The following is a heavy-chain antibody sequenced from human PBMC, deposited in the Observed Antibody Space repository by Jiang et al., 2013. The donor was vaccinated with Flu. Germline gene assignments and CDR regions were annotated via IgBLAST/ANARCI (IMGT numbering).Heavy chain of an antibody. CDR3: AREEIIRIAVAGILDY. CDR2: TYYRSKWYN. CDR1: GDSVSSYSAA. V-gene: IGHV6-1*01. D-gene: IGHD6-19*01. J-gene: IGHJ4*02. Sequence: QTLSLTCAISGDSVSSYSAAWNWIRQSPSRGLEWLGRTYYRSKWYNDYAVSVKSRITINPDTSKNQFSLQLNSVTPEDTAVYYCAREEIIRIAVAGILDYWGQGTLVTVSS.